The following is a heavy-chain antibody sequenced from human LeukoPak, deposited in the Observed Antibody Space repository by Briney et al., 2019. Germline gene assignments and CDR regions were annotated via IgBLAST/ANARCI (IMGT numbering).Heavy chain of an antibody. D-gene: IGHD3-10*01. V-gene: IGHV3-23*01. CDR3: AKDGIYGSARYMDV. CDR2: IGGGAAGT. Sequence: GGSLRLSCAASGFTFNSYAMSWVRQAPGKGLEWVSAIGGGAAGTYYADSVKGRFTISRDNSKNTLFLQMNNLRAEDTAVYYCAKDGIYGSARYMDVWGRGTTVTVSS. J-gene: IGHJ6*03. CDR1: GFTFNSYA.